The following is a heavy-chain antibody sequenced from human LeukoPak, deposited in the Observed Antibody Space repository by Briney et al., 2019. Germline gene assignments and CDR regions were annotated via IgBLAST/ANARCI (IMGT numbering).Heavy chain of an antibody. CDR3: GRAPLVGPFDY. D-gene: IGHD3-10*01. CDR1: GGSFSGYY. Sequence: SETLSLTCAVYGGSFSGYYWSWVRQPPGKGLEWIGEINHSGSTNYNPSLKSRVTISVDTSKNQFSLKLSSVTAADTAVYYCGRAPLVGPFDYWGQGTLVTVSS. CDR2: INHSGST. V-gene: IGHV4-34*01. J-gene: IGHJ4*02.